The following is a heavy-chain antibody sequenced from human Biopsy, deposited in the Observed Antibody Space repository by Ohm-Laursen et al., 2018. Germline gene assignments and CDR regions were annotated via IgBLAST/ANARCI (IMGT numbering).Heavy chain of an antibody. Sequence: ASVKVSCKASGYTFTDYHVHWVRQAPGHGLEWMGWIDTINGGARYAQKFQGRVTMTRDTSISTAYMELSRLTSGDTAVYYCARERDPWGQGTLVTVSS. CDR2: IDTINGGA. V-gene: IGHV1-2*02. J-gene: IGHJ5*02. CDR3: ARERDP. CDR1: GYTFTDYH.